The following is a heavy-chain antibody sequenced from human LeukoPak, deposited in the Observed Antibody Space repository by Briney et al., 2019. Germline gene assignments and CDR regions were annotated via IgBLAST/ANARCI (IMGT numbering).Heavy chain of an antibody. D-gene: IGHD3-22*01. CDR3: AKEGLSRFYYYGMDV. Sequence: GGSLRLSCAASGFTFDDYAMHWVRQAPGKGLEWVSGISWNSVTIGYADSVKGRFTISRDNAKNSLYLQMNSLRAEDTALYYCAKEGLSRFYYYGMDVWGQGTTVTVSS. V-gene: IGHV3-9*01. CDR2: ISWNSVTI. J-gene: IGHJ6*02. CDR1: GFTFDDYA.